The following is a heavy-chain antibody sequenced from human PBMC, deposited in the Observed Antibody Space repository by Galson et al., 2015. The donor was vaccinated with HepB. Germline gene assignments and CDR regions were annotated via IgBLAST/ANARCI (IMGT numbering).Heavy chain of an antibody. Sequence: SLRLSCAASGFTFSNAWMNWVRQAPGKGLEWVGFIRSKAYGGTTEYAASVKGRFTISRDDSKSIAYLQMNSLKTEDTAVYYCTRWGSRTTVTKSHYYYYGMDVWGQGTTVTVSS. J-gene: IGHJ6*02. CDR3: TRWGSRTTVTKSHYYYYGMDV. D-gene: IGHD4-17*01. V-gene: IGHV3-49*04. CDR2: IRSKAYGGTT. CDR1: GFTFSNAW.